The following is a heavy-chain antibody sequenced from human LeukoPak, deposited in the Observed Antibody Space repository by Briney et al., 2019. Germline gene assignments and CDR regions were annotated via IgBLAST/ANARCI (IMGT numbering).Heavy chain of an antibody. V-gene: IGHV4-34*01. J-gene: IGHJ4*02. CDR3: ARGRIFDY. D-gene: IGHD2-15*01. CDR1: GGSFSGYY. Sequence: SETLSLTCTVYGGSFSGYYWSWIRQPPGKGLEWIGEINHSGSTNYNPSLKSRVTISVDTSKNQFSLKLSSVTAADTAVYYCARGRIFDYWGQGTLVTVSS. CDR2: INHSGST.